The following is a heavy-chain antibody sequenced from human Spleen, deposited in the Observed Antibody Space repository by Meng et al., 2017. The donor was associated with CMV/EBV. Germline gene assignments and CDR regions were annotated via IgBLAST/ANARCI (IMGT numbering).Heavy chain of an antibody. J-gene: IGHJ4*02. Sequence: CAVYGGSFSGYYWSWIRQPPGKGLEWIGQIYHTGSTDYNPSLESRVTMSVDKSKNQFSLKVSSVTAADTAIYYCARSSGDNSYFDYWGRGTLVTVSS. V-gene: IGHV4-34*01. D-gene: IGHD4-11*01. CDR3: ARSSGDNSYFDY. CDR2: IYHTGST. CDR1: GGSFSGYY.